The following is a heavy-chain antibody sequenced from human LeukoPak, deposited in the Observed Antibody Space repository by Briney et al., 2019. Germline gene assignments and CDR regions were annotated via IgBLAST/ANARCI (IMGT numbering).Heavy chain of an antibody. CDR2: INLDYGDT. J-gene: IGHJ4*02. CDR1: GYTFSAYY. D-gene: IGHD2-15*01. Sequence: GASVKVSCKASGYTFSAYYMNWVRQAPGQGLEWMGWINLDYGDTTYAQRFQGRVTITRDTSTSTAYMELSGLRSDETAVYYCARVEFCGGGSCYLVDYWGRGTLVTVSS. V-gene: IGHV1-2*02. CDR3: ARVEFCGGGSCYLVDY.